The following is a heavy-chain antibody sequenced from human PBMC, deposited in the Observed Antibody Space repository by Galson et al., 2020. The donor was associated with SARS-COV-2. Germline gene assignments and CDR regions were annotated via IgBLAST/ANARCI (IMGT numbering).Heavy chain of an antibody. J-gene: IGHJ4*02. CDR2: ISSTSTE. CDR1: GFTFSTYS. V-gene: IGHV3-48*04. Sequence: GESLKISCAASGFTFSTYSMNWVRQAPGKGLEWVSYISSTSTEHYADSVKGRFTISRDNAKNSLYLQMNSLRAEDTAVYYCARTFFSPPDYWGQGTLITVSS. CDR3: ARTFFSPPDY. D-gene: IGHD3-3*01.